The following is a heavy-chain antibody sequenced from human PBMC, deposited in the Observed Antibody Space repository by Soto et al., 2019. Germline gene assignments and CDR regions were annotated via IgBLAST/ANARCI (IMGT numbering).Heavy chain of an antibody. V-gene: IGHV4-31*03. CDR2: IYYSGST. CDR1: GGSISSGGYY. Sequence: QVQLQESGPGLVKPSQTLSLTCTVSGGSISSGGYYWSWIRQHPGKGLEWIGYIYYSGSTYYNPSLKSRVTISVDTSKNQFSLKLSSVTAADTAVYYCERGSAASSWFDPWGQGTLVTVSS. J-gene: IGHJ5*02. D-gene: IGHD2-15*01. CDR3: ERGSAASSWFDP.